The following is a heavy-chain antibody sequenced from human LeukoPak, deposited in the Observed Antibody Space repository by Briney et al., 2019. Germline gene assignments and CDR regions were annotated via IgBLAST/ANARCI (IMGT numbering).Heavy chain of an antibody. Sequence: SETLSLTCAVYGGSFSRYYWSWIRQPPGKGLEWIGEINHSGSTNYIPYLKSRVTISVNTSKDQFSLKLISVTAADTAVYYCARSLCSGGSCYLYYFDYWGQGTLVTVSS. V-gene: IGHV4-34*01. CDR2: INHSGST. J-gene: IGHJ4*02. CDR3: ARSLCSGGSCYLYYFDY. D-gene: IGHD2-15*01. CDR1: GGSFSRYY.